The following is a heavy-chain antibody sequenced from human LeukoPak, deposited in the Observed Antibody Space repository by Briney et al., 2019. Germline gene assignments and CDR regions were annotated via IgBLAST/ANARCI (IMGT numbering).Heavy chain of an antibody. J-gene: IGHJ4*02. CDR2: SEYSGTTS. CDR1: TFTFSSYS. D-gene: IGHD4-17*01. Sequence: GGSLRLSCATSTFTFSSYSMNWVRQAPGKGLEWVSYSEYSGTTSYYADSVKGRFTVSRDNAKNSLYLQMSSLRDEDTAVYYRARLYGDYGPIDYWGLGTLVTVSS. CDR3: ARLYGDYGPIDY. V-gene: IGHV3-48*02.